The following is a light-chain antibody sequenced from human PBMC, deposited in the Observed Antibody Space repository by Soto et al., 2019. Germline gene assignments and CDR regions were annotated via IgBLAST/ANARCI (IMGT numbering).Light chain of an antibody. Sequence: EIVLTQSPGTLSLSPGESATLSCKASESVYINSFAWYYQKPGQPPRLLIYGASTWASGIPDRFSGSGSGTDFVLSINRLEVEDSGMYYCQQYGASPFTFGPGTRVDIK. CDR3: QQYGASPFT. V-gene: IGKV3-20*01. J-gene: IGKJ3*01. CDR2: GAS. CDR1: ESVYINS.